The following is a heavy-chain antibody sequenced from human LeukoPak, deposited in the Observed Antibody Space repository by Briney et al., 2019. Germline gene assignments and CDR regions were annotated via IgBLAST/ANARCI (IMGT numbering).Heavy chain of an antibody. CDR1: GFTFSSYS. CDR3: ARVVGLTGYSSSWYSGYYYYMDV. D-gene: IGHD6-13*01. CDR2: ISTSSSYI. V-gene: IGHV3-21*01. J-gene: IGHJ6*03. Sequence: GGSLRLSCAASGFTFSSYSMNWVRQAPGKGLEWVSCISTSSSYIYYADSVKGRFTISRDNSKNTLYLQMNSLRAEDTAVYYCARVVGLTGYSSSWYSGYYYYMDVWGKGTTVTVSS.